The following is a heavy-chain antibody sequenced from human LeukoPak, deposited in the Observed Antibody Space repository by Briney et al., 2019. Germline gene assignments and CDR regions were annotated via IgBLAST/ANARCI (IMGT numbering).Heavy chain of an antibody. CDR1: GGTFSSYA. D-gene: IGHD2-2*01. CDR3: ARGIVVVPAARPSYYFDY. Sequence: SVKVSCKASGGTFSSYAISWVRQAPGQGLEWMGRIIPILGIANYAQKFQGRVTITADKSTSTAYMELSSLRSEDTAVYYCARGIVVVPAARPSYYFDYWGQGTLVTVSS. V-gene: IGHV1-69*04. J-gene: IGHJ4*02. CDR2: IIPILGIA.